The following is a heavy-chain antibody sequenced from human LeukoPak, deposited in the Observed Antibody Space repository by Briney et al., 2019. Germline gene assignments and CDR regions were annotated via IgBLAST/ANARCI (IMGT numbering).Heavy chain of an antibody. CDR1: GYTFTGYY. CDR3: ARGGRDIVEFDP. D-gene: IGHD3-22*01. CDR2: INPNSGGK. Sequence: SVKVSCKSSGYTFTGYYMHWARQAPGQGLEWMGWINPNSGGKNYAQKFQGRVTMTRDTSISTADMELSRLRSDDTAVYYCARGGRDIVEFDPWGQGTLVTVSS. J-gene: IGHJ5*02. V-gene: IGHV1-2*02.